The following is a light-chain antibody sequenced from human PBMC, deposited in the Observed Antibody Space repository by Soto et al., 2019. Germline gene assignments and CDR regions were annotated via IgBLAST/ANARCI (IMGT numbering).Light chain of an antibody. CDR1: QSVSTS. J-gene: IGKJ1*01. CDR3: QVRDVWPS. CDR2: DAS. Sequence: IVLTQSPVTLALSPGERAVLSCRASQSVSTSLAWYPHKPGQAPSLFIYDASKRAPGVPARFSGSGSGTDFTLTISSLEPEDFAVYYCQVRDVWPSFGQGTKVEIK. V-gene: IGKV3-11*01.